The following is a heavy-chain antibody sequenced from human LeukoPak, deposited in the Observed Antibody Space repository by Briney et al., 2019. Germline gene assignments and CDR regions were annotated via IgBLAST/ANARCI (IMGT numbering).Heavy chain of an antibody. CDR3: AKDFRIGYSAHFDY. CDR1: GFTFSSSA. Sequence: PGGSLRLSCAASGFTFSSSAMSWVRQVPGKGLEWVSGISASGGSTYYADSVRGRFTISRDNSKNTLYVQMNSLRDEDTAVYYCAKDFRIGYSAHFDYWGQGALVTVSS. D-gene: IGHD2-21*01. CDR2: ISASGGST. V-gene: IGHV3-23*01. J-gene: IGHJ4*02.